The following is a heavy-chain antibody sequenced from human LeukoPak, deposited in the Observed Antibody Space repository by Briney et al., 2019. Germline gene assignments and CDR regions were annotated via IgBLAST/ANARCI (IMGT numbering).Heavy chain of an antibody. Sequence: EASAKVSCTTSGYTLRSYDINSVRHAPRQGLEWMVWMNTNSGNTGYAQQLQGRLTMTRTTSISTAYVELSSLRSDDTAVYYCARSNQISYSYDMDVWGQGTTVTVSS. J-gene: IGHJ6*02. D-gene: IGHD2/OR15-2a*01. V-gene: IGHV1-8*01. CDR3: ARSNQISYSYDMDV. CDR2: MNTNSGNT. CDR1: GYTLRSYD.